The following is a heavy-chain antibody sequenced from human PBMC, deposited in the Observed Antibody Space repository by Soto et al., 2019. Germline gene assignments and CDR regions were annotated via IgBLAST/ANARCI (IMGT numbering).Heavy chain of an antibody. D-gene: IGHD6-6*01. V-gene: IGHV3-30*18. CDR2: ISYDGSNK. CDR3: AKQRGMSSSSPFDY. Sequence: GGSLRLSCAASGFSYGMHWVRQAPGKGLEWVAVISYDGSNKYYSDSVKGRFTISRDISKNTLYLQMNSLRPEDTAVYYCAKQRGMSSSSPFDYWGQGTLVTVS. CDR1: GFSYG. J-gene: IGHJ4*02.